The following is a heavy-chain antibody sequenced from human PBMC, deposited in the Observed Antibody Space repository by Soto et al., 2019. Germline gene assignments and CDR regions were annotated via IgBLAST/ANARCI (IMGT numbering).Heavy chain of an antibody. CDR3: ATAPGYWASAPLDY. V-gene: IGHV3-15*07. D-gene: IGHD6-25*01. CDR2: IKSHTDGGAT. J-gene: IGHJ4*02. Sequence: EVQLVESGGGFVKPGGSLSLSCAVSGLSFTNAWMNWLRQAPGKGLEWVARIKSHTDGGATDYAAPLKGRFTISRDDSRNTLFLQMNSLNTEDTAVYFCATAPGYWASAPLDYWGQGTLVTVSS. CDR1: GLSFTNAW.